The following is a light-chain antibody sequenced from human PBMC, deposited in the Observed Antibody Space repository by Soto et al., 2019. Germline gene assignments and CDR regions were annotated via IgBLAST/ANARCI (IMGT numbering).Light chain of an antibody. J-gene: IGKJ1*01. Sequence: NVLTQSPGTLSLSPGERATLSCRASQSVSSSYLAWYQQKPGQAPRLLIYVASSRATGIPDRFSGSGSGTDFTLTISDVEPEDFAVYYCHQRQSWPRTFGQGTKVDIK. CDR1: QSVSSSY. V-gene: IGKV3D-20*02. CDR2: VAS. CDR3: HQRQSWPRT.